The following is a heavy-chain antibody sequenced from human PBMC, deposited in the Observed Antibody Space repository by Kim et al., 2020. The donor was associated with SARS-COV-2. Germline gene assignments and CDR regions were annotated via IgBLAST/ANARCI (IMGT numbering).Heavy chain of an antibody. V-gene: IGHV4-39*01. D-gene: IGHD3-22*01. Sequence: SETLSLTCTVSGGSTSSSSYYWGWIRQPPGKGLEWIGSIYYSGSTYYNPSLKSRVTISVDTSKNQFSLKLSSVTAADTAVYYCARHSQMIVVVGAFDIWGQGTMVTVSS. CDR1: GGSTSSSSYY. J-gene: IGHJ3*02. CDR3: ARHSQMIVVVGAFDI. CDR2: IYYSGST.